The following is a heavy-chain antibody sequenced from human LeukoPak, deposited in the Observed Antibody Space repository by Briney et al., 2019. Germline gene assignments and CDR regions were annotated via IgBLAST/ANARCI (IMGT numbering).Heavy chain of an antibody. D-gene: IGHD5/OR15-5a*01. CDR1: GGSISSYY. Sequence: SETLSLTCTVSGGSISSYYWSWIRQPPGKGLEWIGYIYYSGSTNYNPSLKSRVTISVDTSKNQFSLKLSSVTAADTAVYYCARALYRTDAFDIWGQGTMVTVSS. V-gene: IGHV4-59*01. CDR3: ARALYRTDAFDI. J-gene: IGHJ3*02. CDR2: IYYSGST.